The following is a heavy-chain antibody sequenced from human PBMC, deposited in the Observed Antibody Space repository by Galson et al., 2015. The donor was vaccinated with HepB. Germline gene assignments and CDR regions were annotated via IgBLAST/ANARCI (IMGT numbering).Heavy chain of an antibody. V-gene: IGHV1-69*13. J-gene: IGHJ6*02. CDR1: GGTFSSYA. CDR2: IIPIFGTA. CDR3: ATCGSPYYYYGMDV. D-gene: IGHD2-21*01. Sequence: SVKVSCKASGGTFSSYAISWVRQAPGQGLEWMGGIIPIFGTANYAQKFQGRVTITADESTSTAYMELSSLRSEDTAVYYCATCGSPYYYYGMDVWGQGTTVTVSS.